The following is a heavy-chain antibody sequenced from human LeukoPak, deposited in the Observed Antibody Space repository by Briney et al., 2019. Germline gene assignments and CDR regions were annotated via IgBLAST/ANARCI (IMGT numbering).Heavy chain of an antibody. CDR2: INPSGGST. Sequence: ASVKVSCKASGYTFTSYYMHWVRQAPGQGLEWMGIINPSGGSTSYAQKFQGRVTMTRDTSTSTVYMELSSLRSEDTAAYYCASLFSSGPLGGPWGQGTLATVSS. J-gene: IGHJ5*02. CDR3: ASLFSSGPLGGP. V-gene: IGHV1-46*01. CDR1: GYTFTSYY. D-gene: IGHD3-22*01.